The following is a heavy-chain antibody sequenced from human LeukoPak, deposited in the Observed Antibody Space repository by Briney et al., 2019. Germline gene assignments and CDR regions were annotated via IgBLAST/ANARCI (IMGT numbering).Heavy chain of an antibody. CDR2: VDYRGST. CDR3: ARRAYCGSACNSDAFDI. J-gene: IGHJ3*02. D-gene: IGHD2-21*02. V-gene: IGHV4-59*01. CDR1: NDSISNYY. Sequence: SETLSLTCTVSNDSISNYYWSWIRQPPGKGLEWIAYVDYRGSTTNNPSLRSRITISVDTSRNQFSLKLRSVTAADTAVYYCARRAYCGSACNSDAFDIWGQGTVVTVSS.